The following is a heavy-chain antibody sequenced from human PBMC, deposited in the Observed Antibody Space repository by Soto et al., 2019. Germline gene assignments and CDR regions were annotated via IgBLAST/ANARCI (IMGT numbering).Heavy chain of an antibody. D-gene: IGHD6-25*01. Sequence: SETLSLTCIVPGGSINSSSYFWGWVRQPPGKGLEWIGSIYYSGSTYYNPSLRSRVTISVDTSKNQFSLKLSSVTAADTAVFYCARHYSSGSRNWFDPWGHGTLVTVSS. J-gene: IGHJ5*02. CDR2: IYYSGST. CDR3: ARHYSSGSRNWFDP. CDR1: GGSINSSSYF. V-gene: IGHV4-39*01.